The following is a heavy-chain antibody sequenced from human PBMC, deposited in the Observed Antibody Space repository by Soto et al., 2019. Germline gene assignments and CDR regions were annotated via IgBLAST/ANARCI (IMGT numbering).Heavy chain of an antibody. CDR3: AARQLLSFYFDS. D-gene: IGHD2-2*01. CDR1: GDSITSTNK. Sequence: QVQLQESGPGLAKPSGTLSLTCTVSGDSITSTNKWSWVRQPPGKGLEWIGEIYHSGNTDYNPSLKSRVAMSVDKSKNQFSLNLTSLTAADKAVYCCAARQLLSFYFDSWGQGTLVTVSS. J-gene: IGHJ4*02. CDR2: IYHSGNT. V-gene: IGHV4-4*01.